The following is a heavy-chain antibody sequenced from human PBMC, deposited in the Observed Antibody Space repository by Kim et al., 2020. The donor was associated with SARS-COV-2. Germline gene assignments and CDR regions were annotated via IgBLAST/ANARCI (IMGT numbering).Heavy chain of an antibody. CDR1: GGSISSGGYY. D-gene: IGHD3-22*01. CDR2: IYYSGST. J-gene: IGHJ3*02. CDR3: ARDDSSLAFDI. Sequence: SETLSLTCTVSGGSISSGGYYWSWIRQHPGKGLEWIGYIYYSGSTYYNPSLKSRVTISVDTSKNQFSLKLSSVTAADTAVYYCARDDSSLAFDIWGQGTMVTVSS. V-gene: IGHV4-31*03.